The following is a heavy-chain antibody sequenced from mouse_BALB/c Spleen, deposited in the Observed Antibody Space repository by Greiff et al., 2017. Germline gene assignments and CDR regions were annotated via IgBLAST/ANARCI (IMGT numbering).Heavy chain of an antibody. CDR3: ARQLGRGAAMDY. Sequence: QVQLQQSGAELAKPGASVKMSCKASGYNFTSYWMHWVKQRPGQGLEWIGYINPSTGYTEYNQKFKDKATLTADKSSSTAYMQLSSLTSEDSAVYYCARQLGRGAAMDYWGQGTSVTVSS. V-gene: IGHV1-7*01. J-gene: IGHJ4*01. CDR2: INPSTGYT. D-gene: IGHD3-1*01. CDR1: GYNFTSYW.